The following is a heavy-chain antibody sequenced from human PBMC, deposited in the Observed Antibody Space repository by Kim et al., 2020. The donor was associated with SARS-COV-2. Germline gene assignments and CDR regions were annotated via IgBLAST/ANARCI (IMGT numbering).Heavy chain of an antibody. CDR2: IYPGDSDT. J-gene: IGHJ3*02. D-gene: IGHD3-22*01. CDR3: ASHLFNYYDSSGYPGLLRDAFDI. CDR1: GYSFTSYW. Sequence: GESLKISCKGSGYSFTSYWIGWVRQMPGKGLEWMGIIYPGDSDTRYSPSFQGQVTISADKSISTAYLQWSSLKASDTAMYYCASHLFNYYDSSGYPGLLRDAFDIWGQGTMVTVSS. V-gene: IGHV5-51*01.